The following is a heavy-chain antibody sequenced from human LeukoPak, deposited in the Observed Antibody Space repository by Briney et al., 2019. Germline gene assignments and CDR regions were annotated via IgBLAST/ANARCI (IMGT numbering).Heavy chain of an antibody. D-gene: IGHD4-23*01. Sequence: SETLSLTCAVYGGSFSGYYWSWIRQPPGKGLEWIGEINHSGSTNYNPSLKSRITISVDTSKNQFSLKLSSVTAADTAVYYCAGNRGLGRDYWGQGTLVTVSS. V-gene: IGHV4-34*01. J-gene: IGHJ4*02. CDR1: GGSFSGYY. CDR2: INHSGST. CDR3: AGNRGLGRDY.